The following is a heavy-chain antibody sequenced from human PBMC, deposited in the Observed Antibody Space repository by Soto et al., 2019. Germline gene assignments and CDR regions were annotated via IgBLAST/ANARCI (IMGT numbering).Heavy chain of an antibody. CDR1: AGSFSGYY. CDR3: ARYRRGFLDWRPSGGYYGMDV. CDR2: INHSGST. V-gene: IGHV4-34*01. J-gene: IGHJ6*02. Sequence: SETLSHTGAVYAGSFSGYYWTWVSPPRGKGLEWIGEINHSGSTNYNASLKSRVTISVDTSKNQFSLKLRSVIAADTAVYYCARYRRGFLDWRPSGGYYGMDVWGQGTTVT. D-gene: IGHD3-3*01.